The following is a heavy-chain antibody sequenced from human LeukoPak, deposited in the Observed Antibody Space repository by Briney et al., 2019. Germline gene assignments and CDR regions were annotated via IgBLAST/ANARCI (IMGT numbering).Heavy chain of an antibody. CDR2: IYSSGST. CDR3: ARAPKYYDSSGYQGPFDY. D-gene: IGHD3-22*01. V-gene: IGHV4-4*07. CDR1: PGSISNYY. J-gene: IGHJ4*02. Sequence: SETLSLTCTVSPGSISNYYWSWIRQPAGKGLEWIGLIYSSGSTNYNPSLKSRVTMSVDTSKNQFSLKLSSVTAADTAVYYCARAPKYYDSSGYQGPFDYWGQGTLVTVSS.